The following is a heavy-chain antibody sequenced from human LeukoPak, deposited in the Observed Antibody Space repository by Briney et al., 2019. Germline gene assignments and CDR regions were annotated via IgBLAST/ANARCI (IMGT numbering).Heavy chain of an antibody. CDR1: GFTFANTW. J-gene: IGHJ4*02. D-gene: IGHD3-10*01. Sequence: QPGGSLRLSCAASGFTFANTWMHWVRQAPGKGLVWVSLINNDGSTTNYADSVEGRFTISRDNAKNTVYLQMNSLRAEDTAVYYCAIGGTYGSGSWGQGTPVTVSS. CDR3: AIGGTYGSGS. V-gene: IGHV3-74*01. CDR2: INNDGSTT.